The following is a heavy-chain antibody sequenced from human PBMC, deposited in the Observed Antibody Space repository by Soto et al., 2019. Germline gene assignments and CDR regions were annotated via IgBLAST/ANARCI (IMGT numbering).Heavy chain of an antibody. D-gene: IGHD3-22*01. Sequence: GGSLRLSCAASGFTFSSYWMSWVRQAPGKGLEWVANIKQDGSEKYYVDSVKGRFTISRDNAKNSLNLQMNSLRAEDTAVYYCARVTDYYESSGYFDYWGQGTLVTVAS. J-gene: IGHJ4*02. CDR3: ARVTDYYESSGYFDY. CDR2: IKQDGSEK. CDR1: GFTFSSYW. V-gene: IGHV3-7*01.